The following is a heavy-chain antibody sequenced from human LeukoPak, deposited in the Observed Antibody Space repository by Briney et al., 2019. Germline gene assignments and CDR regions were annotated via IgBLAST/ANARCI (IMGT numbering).Heavy chain of an antibody. V-gene: IGHV4-61*02. CDR2: IYTSGST. J-gene: IGHJ6*03. Sequence: PSETLSLTCTVSGGSISSGSYYWSWIRQPAGKRLEWIGRIYTSGSTNYNPSLKSRVTISVDTSKNQFSLKLSSVTAADTAVYYCARLASIAAADLYYYYYMDVWGKGTTVTVSS. D-gene: IGHD6-13*01. CDR3: ARLASIAAADLYYYYYMDV. CDR1: GGSISSGSYY.